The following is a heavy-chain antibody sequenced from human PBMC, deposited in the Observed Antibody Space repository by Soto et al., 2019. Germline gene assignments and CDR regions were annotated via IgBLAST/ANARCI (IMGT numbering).Heavy chain of an antibody. D-gene: IGHD3-22*01. Sequence: GGSLRLSCAASGFTFSNYAMSWIRQAPGKGLEWVSTIRETGNTYYADSVRGRFGTSRDNSENTLYLQMNSLRAEDTAVYYCAKDRYLDHDSRGYLFDNWGQGTLVTVSS. CDR1: GFTFSNYA. CDR3: AKDRYLDHDSRGYLFDN. V-gene: IGHV3-23*01. CDR2: IRETGNT. J-gene: IGHJ4*02.